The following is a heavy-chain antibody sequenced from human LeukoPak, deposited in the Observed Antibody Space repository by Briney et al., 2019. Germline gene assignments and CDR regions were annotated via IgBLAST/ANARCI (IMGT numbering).Heavy chain of an antibody. CDR2: IYYSGST. V-gene: IGHV4-30-4*08. D-gene: IGHD6-13*01. Sequence: PSETLSLTCTVSGGSISSGDYYWSWIRQPPGKGLEWIGYIYYSGSTYYNPSLKSRVTISVDTSKNQFSLKLSSVTAADTAVYYCARDLPLLYSSSWSDAFDIWGQGTMVTVSS. CDR1: GGSISSGDYY. CDR3: ARDLPLLYSSSWSDAFDI. J-gene: IGHJ3*02.